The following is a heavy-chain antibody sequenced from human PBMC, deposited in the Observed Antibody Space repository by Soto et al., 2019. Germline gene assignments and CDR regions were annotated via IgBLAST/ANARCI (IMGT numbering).Heavy chain of an antibody. CDR1: GFTFDDYA. CDR3: AKGDYYDSSGAPDY. J-gene: IGHJ4*02. D-gene: IGHD3-22*01. V-gene: IGHV3-9*01. Sequence: EVQLVESGGGLVQPGRSLRLSCAASGFTFDDYAMHWVRQAPGKGLEWVSGISWNSGSIGYADSVKGRFTISRDNAKNSLYLQMNSLRAEDTALYYCAKGDYYDSSGAPDYWGQGTLVTVSS. CDR2: ISWNSGSI.